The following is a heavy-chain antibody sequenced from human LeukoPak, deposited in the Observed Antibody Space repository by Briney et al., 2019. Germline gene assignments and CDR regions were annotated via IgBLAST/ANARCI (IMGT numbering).Heavy chain of an antibody. J-gene: IGHJ4*02. CDR1: GGSISSYY. Sequence: SETLSLTCTVSGGSISSYYWSWIRQPPGKGLEWIGYIYYSGSTNYNPSLKSRVTISVDTSKNQFSLKLSSVTAADTAVYYCARKVGGDYVTSYYFDYWGQGTLVTVSS. CDR2: IYYSGST. D-gene: IGHD4-17*01. V-gene: IGHV4-59*01. CDR3: ARKVGGDYVTSYYFDY.